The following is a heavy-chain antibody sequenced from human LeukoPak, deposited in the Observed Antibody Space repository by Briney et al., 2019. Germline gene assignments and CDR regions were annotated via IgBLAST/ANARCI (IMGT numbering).Heavy chain of an antibody. CDR3: ARGRLSFGEPHFVY. Sequence: PSETLSLTCAVYGGSFSGYYWSWIRQPPGKGLEWIGEINHSGSTNYNPSLKSRVTISVDTSKNQFSLKLSSVTTADTAVYYCARGRLSFGEPHFVYWGQGTLVTVSS. V-gene: IGHV4-34*01. CDR2: INHSGST. CDR1: GGSFSGYY. D-gene: IGHD3-10*01. J-gene: IGHJ4*02.